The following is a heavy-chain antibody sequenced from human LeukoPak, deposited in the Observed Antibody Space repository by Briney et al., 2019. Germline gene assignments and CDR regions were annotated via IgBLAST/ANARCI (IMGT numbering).Heavy chain of an antibody. J-gene: IGHJ4*02. CDR2: ISWKSGSI. CDR3: AKDIRPWGSGWYNFDY. V-gene: IGHV3-9*01. Sequence: GGSLRLSCAASGFTFDDYAMHWVRQAPGKGLEWVSGISWKSGSIGYADSVKGRFTISRDNAKNSLYLQMNSLRAEDTALYYCAKDIRPWGSGWYNFDYWGQGTLVTVSS. CDR1: GFTFDDYA. D-gene: IGHD6-19*01.